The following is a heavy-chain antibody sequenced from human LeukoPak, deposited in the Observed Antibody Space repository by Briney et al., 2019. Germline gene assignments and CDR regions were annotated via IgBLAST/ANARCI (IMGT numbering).Heavy chain of an antibody. CDR2: ISTSGSIK. V-gene: IGHV3-48*03. D-gene: IGHD2-8*02. Sequence: GGSLRLSCAASGSTFSSYEMNWVRQAPGKGLEWVSYISTSGSIKYYADSVKGRFTISRDNAKNSLFLQMNSLRAEDTAVYYCARDQYGTRGYFSYYYYIDVWGKGTMVTISS. J-gene: IGHJ6*03. CDR1: GSTFSSYE. CDR3: ARDQYGTRGYFSYYYYIDV.